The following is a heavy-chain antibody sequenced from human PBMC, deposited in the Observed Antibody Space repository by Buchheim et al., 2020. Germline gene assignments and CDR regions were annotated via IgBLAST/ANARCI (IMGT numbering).Heavy chain of an antibody. V-gene: IGHV3-30*14. Sequence: QVQLVGSGGGVVQPGRSLRLSCAASGFTFSSYAMHWVRQAPGKGLEWVAVISYDGSNKYYADSVKGRFTFSRDNSKNKLYLQMNSLRAEDTAVYYCARAGSRSMEAVAGHWGQGTL. CDR2: ISYDGSNK. CDR1: GFTFSSYA. CDR3: ARAGSRSMEAVAGH. D-gene: IGHD6-19*01. J-gene: IGHJ4*02.